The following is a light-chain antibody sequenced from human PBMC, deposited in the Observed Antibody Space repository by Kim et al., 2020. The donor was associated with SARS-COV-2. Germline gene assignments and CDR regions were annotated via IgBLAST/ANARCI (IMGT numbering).Light chain of an antibody. V-gene: IGLV7-46*01. Sequence: PGGTVTLTCGSSTGAVTSGHYPYWFQQKPGQASRTLIYDTSNKHSWTPARFSGSLLGGKAALTLSGAQPEDEAEYYCLLSYSGARVFGGGTQLTVL. CDR2: DTS. CDR1: TGAVTSGHY. J-gene: IGLJ3*02. CDR3: LLSYSGARV.